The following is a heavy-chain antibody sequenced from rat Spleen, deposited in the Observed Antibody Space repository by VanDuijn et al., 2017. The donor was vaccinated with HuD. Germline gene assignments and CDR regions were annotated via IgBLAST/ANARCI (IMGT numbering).Heavy chain of an antibody. CDR3: ARHGAYYGYNYNWFAY. J-gene: IGHJ3*01. Sequence: EVQLVESDGGLVQPGRSLKLSCAASGFAFSDHYVAWVRQAPTKGLEWVATISTRGGSTYYRDSVKGRFTISRDNAESTLNLQLNSLRSEDTATYYCARHGAYYGYNYNWFAYWGQGTLVAVSS. D-gene: IGHD1-9*01. CDR1: GFAFSDHY. V-gene: IGHV5-25*01. CDR2: ISTRGGST.